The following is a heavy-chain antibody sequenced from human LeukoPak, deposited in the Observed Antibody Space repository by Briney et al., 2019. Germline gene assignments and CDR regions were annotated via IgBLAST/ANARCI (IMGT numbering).Heavy chain of an antibody. D-gene: IGHD3-22*01. V-gene: IGHV3-30-3*01. Sequence: GGSLRLSCAASGFTFSSYAMPWVRQAPGKGLEWVAVISYDGSNKYYADSVKGRFTISRDNSKNTLYLQMNSLRAEDTAMYYCARGLDSSGSSGGLDIWGQGTMVTVSS. J-gene: IGHJ3*02. CDR2: ISYDGSNK. CDR3: ARGLDSSGSSGGLDI. CDR1: GFTFSSYA.